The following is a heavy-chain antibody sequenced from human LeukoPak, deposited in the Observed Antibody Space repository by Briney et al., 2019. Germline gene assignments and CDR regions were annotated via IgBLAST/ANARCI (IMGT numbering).Heavy chain of an antibody. CDR3: ARDRYYGSGSPFDY. Sequence: PGGSLRLSCAASGFXFSSYSMNWVRQAPGKGLEWVSYISSGSNTIYYADSVKGRFAISRDNAKNSLHLQMYSLRDEDTAVYYCARDRYYGSGSPFDYWGQGTLVTVSS. V-gene: IGHV3-48*02. D-gene: IGHD3-10*01. CDR1: GFXFSSYS. CDR2: ISSGSNTI. J-gene: IGHJ4*02.